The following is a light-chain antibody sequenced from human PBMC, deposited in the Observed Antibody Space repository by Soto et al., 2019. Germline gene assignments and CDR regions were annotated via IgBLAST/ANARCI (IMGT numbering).Light chain of an antibody. V-gene: IGKV1-5*01. CDR2: DAS. Sequence: DIKMTQSPSMLSASVGDRVTIACRASQSIRRWLAWYQQKPGKAPKLLIFDASTLESGVPSRFSGRGSDTEFTLTISSLQPEDFATYYCQQLNNYPLTFGGGTKVAIK. J-gene: IGKJ4*01. CDR3: QQLNNYPLT. CDR1: QSIRRW.